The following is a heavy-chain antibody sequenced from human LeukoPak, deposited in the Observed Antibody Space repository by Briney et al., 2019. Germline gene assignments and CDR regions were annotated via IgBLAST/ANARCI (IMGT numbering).Heavy chain of an antibody. J-gene: IGHJ4*02. Sequence: GASVKVSCKASGYTFTSYDINWVRQATGQGLEWMGWMNPNSGNTGYAQKFQGRVTMTRNTSISTAYMELSSLRSEDTAVYYCARAHLGYSSSWYGGADYYFDYWGQGTLVTVSS. CDR1: GYTFTSYD. D-gene: IGHD6-13*01. CDR3: ARAHLGYSSSWYGGADYYFDY. V-gene: IGHV1-8*01. CDR2: MNPNSGNT.